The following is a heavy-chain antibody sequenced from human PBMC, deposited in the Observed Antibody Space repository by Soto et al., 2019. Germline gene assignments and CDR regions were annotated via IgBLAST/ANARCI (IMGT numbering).Heavy chain of an antibody. CDR1: GGSISSGDYY. Sequence: SETLSLTCTVSGGSISSGDYYWSWIRQPPGKGLEWIGYIYYSGSTYYNPSLKSRVTISVDTSKNQFSLKLSSVTAADTAVYYCARDGLVPFSYYYYGMDVWGQGTTVTVS. D-gene: IGHD6-19*01. CDR2: IYYSGST. J-gene: IGHJ6*02. V-gene: IGHV4-30-4*01. CDR3: ARDGLVPFSYYYYGMDV.